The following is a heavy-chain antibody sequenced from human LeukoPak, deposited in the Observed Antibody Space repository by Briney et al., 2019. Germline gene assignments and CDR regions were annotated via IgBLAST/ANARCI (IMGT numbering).Heavy chain of an antibody. V-gene: IGHV3-30*02. D-gene: IGHD3-22*01. CDR1: GFTFSSYA. CDR3: AKDTLGYDSSGYSDY. Sequence: GGSLRLSCAASGFTFSSYAMSWVRQAPGKGLEWVAVIWYGGSNKYYADSVKGRFTISRDNSKNTLYLQMNSLRAEDTAVYYCAKDTLGYDSSGYSDYWGQGTLVTVSS. J-gene: IGHJ4*02. CDR2: IWYGGSNK.